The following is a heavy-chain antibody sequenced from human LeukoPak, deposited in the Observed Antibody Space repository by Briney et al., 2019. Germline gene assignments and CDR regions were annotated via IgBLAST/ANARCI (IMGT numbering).Heavy chain of an antibody. CDR1: GYTFTSYG. Sequence: ASVKVSCKASGYTFTSYGISWVRQAPGQGLEWMGGIIPIFGTANYAQKFQGRVTITADESTSTAYMELSSLRSEDTAVYYCAREAYGGNSPFPFFDYWGQGTLVTVSS. CDR2: IIPIFGTA. V-gene: IGHV1-69*13. CDR3: AREAYGGNSPFPFFDY. J-gene: IGHJ4*02. D-gene: IGHD4-23*01.